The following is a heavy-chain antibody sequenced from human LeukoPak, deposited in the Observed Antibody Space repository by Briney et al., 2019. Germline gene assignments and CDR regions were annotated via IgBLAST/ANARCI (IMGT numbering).Heavy chain of an antibody. D-gene: IGHD1-26*01. CDR1: GFTFTNYW. Sequence: GGSLRLSCAASGFTFTNYWMHWVRQAPGAGLVWVSRINSDGSVTRYADSVKGRFTISRDNAKNTVFLQMNSLRTYDTAVYYCARDRGALDYWGQGTLVTVSS. CDR2: INSDGSVT. V-gene: IGHV3-74*01. CDR3: ARDRGALDY. J-gene: IGHJ4*02.